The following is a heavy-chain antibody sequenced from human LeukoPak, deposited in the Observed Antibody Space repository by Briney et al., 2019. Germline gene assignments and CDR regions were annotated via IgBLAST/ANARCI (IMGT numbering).Heavy chain of an antibody. CDR1: GFTFSSYT. J-gene: IGHJ4*02. CDR3: ARRYYYDTSGHPFDY. V-gene: IGHV3-21*01. CDR2: ISSDSNYI. Sequence: PGGSLRLSCAASGFTFSSYTMNWVRQAPGKGLEWVSSISSDSNYIYYADSMKGRFTISRDNAKNSLYLQMNSLRAEDTAVYYCARRYYYDTSGHPFDYWGQGTLVTVSS. D-gene: IGHD3-22*01.